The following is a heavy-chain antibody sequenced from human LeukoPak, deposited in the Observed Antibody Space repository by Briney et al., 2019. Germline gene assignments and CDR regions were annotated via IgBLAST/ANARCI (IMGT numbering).Heavy chain of an antibody. V-gene: IGHV5-51*01. CDR2: IYPGDSDI. CDR1: GYRLTDNW. J-gene: IGHJ4*02. D-gene: IGHD6-13*01. Sequence: GESLKISCKISGYRLTDNWIGWVRQVPGKGLEWMGLIYPGDSDIRYSPSFQGQVTFSVDMSISTAYLQLSGLRASDTAIYYCVRFGLTSSLDYWGQGTLVTVSS. CDR3: VRFGLTSSLDY.